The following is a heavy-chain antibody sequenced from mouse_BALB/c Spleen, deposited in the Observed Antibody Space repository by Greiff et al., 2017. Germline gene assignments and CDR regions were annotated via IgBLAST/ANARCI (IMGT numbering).Heavy chain of an antibody. Sequence: EVMLVESGGGLVKPGGSLKLSCAASGFTFSSYAMSWVRQSPEKRLEWVAEISSGGSYTYYPDTVTGRFTISRDNAKNTLYLEMSSLRSEDTAMYYCARVNGNYSAWFAYWGQGTLVTVSA. J-gene: IGHJ3*01. CDR3: ARVNGNYSAWFAY. CDR2: ISSGGSYT. D-gene: IGHD2-1*01. CDR1: GFTFSSYA. V-gene: IGHV5-9-4*01.